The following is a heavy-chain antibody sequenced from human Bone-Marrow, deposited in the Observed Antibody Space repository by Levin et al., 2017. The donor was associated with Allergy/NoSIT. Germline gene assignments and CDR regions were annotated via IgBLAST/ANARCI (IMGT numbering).Heavy chain of an antibody. D-gene: IGHD2-2*02. J-gene: IGHJ6*02. Sequence: GASVKVSCQGSGFHFPAYWIAWVRQMPGKGLEWMGIIYPADSDTRYSPSFEGQVTISADRSTSTAYVQWSSLKASDTAMYFCARRVSGYNGMDVWGQGTSVSVSS. V-gene: IGHV5-51*01. CDR1: GFHFPAYW. CDR3: ARRVSGYNGMDV. CDR2: IYPADSDT.